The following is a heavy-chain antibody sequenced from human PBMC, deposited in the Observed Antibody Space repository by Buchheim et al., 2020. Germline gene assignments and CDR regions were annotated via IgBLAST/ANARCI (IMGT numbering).Heavy chain of an antibody. Sequence: EVQLVESGGGLVQPGGSLRLSCAASGFTFSSSWMSWVRQAPGKGLEWVANIKQDGSEKYYVDSVKGRFTISREHAKNSMFLQMNSLRAEDTAVYYCARDVRGVDHWGQGTL. CDR2: IKQDGSEK. CDR3: ARDVRGVDH. CDR1: GFTFSSSW. J-gene: IGHJ4*02. V-gene: IGHV3-7*01.